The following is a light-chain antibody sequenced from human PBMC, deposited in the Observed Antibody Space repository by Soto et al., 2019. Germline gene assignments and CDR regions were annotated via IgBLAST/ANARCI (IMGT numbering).Light chain of an antibody. J-gene: IGLJ1*01. V-gene: IGLV2-14*01. CDR2: EVS. Sequence: SALTQPASVSGSPGQWITISCTGTSSDVGDYNYVSWYQQYPGKAPKLLIYEVSNRPSGVSNRFSGSKSGNTASLTISGLQAEDEADYYCSSYTSSSTRVFGTGTKLTVL. CDR3: SSYTSSSTRV. CDR1: SSDVGDYNY.